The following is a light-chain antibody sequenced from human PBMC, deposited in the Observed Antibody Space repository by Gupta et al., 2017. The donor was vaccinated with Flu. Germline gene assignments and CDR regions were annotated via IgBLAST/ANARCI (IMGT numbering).Light chain of an antibody. J-gene: IGKJ1*01. CDR2: ETS. CDR3: KQYERYPWT. V-gene: IGKV1-5*03. CDR1: QSIHCW. Sequence: DRVTRTCRARQSIHCWLGWSQQIPGNAPQILVYETSRLASGIPSRFSGSGSGTEFTLTISSVQTDDFGTYHCKQYERYPWTFGQGTKVEIK.